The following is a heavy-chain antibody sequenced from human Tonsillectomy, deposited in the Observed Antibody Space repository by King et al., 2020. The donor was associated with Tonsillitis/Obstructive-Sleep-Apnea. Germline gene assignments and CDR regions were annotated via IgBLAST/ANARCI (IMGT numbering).Heavy chain of an antibody. CDR1: GFTLDDYA. J-gene: IGHJ6*03. V-gene: IGHV3-9*01. CDR2: ISWNSRRI. D-gene: IGHD2-21*01. Sequence: VQLVESGGGLVQPGRSLRLSCAASGFTLDDYAMHWVRQTPGKGLEWVSGISWNSRRIGYADSVKGRFTISRDNAKSSLYLEMNSLRVEDTALYYCAKDHGLAGYFYYMDVWGKGTTVTVS. CDR3: AKDHGLAGYFYYMDV.